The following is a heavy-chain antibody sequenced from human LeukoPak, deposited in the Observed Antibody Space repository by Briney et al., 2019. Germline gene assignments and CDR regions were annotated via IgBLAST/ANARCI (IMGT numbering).Heavy chain of an antibody. V-gene: IGHV3-23*01. CDR1: GFTFNNHA. J-gene: IGHJ4*02. Sequence: GGSLRLSCAASGFTFNNHAMTWVRQAPGKGLEWVSVITGSGDGRYYADSVKGRFTISRDNSKNTLHLQMNSLRAEDTALYYCAKDFLTYSYGSSGYYFDSWGQGTLVAVSS. CDR2: ITGSGDGR. CDR3: AKDFLTYSYGSSGYYFDS. D-gene: IGHD3-3*01.